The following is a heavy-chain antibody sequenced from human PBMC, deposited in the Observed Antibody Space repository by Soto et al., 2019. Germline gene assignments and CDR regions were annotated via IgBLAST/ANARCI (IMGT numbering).Heavy chain of an antibody. J-gene: IGHJ1*01. D-gene: IGHD4-4*01. CDR1: GYTFSTSG. V-gene: IGHV1-18*01. Sequence: ASVKVSCKASGYTFSTSGISWVRQAPGQGLEWVGWIRPDNGNTKSAQRLQGRVTLTTDTSASTAYMELRSLTSDDTAMYYCARDTESNRCNDWGQGTLVTVSS. CDR2: IRPDNGNT. CDR3: ARDTESNRCND.